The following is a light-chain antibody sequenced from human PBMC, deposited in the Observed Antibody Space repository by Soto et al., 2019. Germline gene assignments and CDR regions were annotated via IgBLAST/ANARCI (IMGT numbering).Light chain of an antibody. V-gene: IGLV1-51*02. CDR3: GTWDSSLSAFYV. CDR1: SSNIGNNY. CDR2: ENN. Sequence: QSVLTQPPSVSAAPGQKVTISCSGSSSNIGNNYVSWYQQLPGTAPKLLIYENNKRPSGIPDRFSGSKSGTSATLGITGLQTGDEADYYCGTWDSSLSAFYVFGTGTTLTVL. J-gene: IGLJ1*01.